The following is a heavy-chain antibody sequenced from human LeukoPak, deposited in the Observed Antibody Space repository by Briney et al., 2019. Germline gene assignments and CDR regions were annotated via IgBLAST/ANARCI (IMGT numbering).Heavy chain of an antibody. Sequence: SVKVSCKASEGTFSSYAISWVRQAPGQGLEWMGRIIPIFGTANYAQKFQGRVTITTDESTSTAYMELSSLRSEDTAVYYCARDCLYHHACDAFDIWGQGTMVTVSS. J-gene: IGHJ3*02. CDR2: IIPIFGTA. V-gene: IGHV1-69*05. D-gene: IGHD1-14*01. CDR1: EGTFSSYA. CDR3: ARDCLYHHACDAFDI.